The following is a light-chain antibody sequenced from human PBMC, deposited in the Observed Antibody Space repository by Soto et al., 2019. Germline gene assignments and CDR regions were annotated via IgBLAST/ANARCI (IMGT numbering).Light chain of an antibody. J-gene: IGKJ5*01. CDR3: QQYGSSRDT. CDR2: GAS. Sequence: EIVLTQSPGTMSLSPGERATLSCRASQSVSSSYLAWYQQKPGQAPRLLIYGASSRATGIPDRFSGSGSGTDFTLTSSRLEPEDFAVYYCQQYGSSRDTFGQGTRLEI. V-gene: IGKV3-20*01. CDR1: QSVSSSY.